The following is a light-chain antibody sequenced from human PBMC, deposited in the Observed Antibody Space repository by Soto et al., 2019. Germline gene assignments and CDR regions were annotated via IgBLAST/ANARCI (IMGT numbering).Light chain of an antibody. Sequence: EIVLTQSPATLSLSPGERATLSCRASQSVNNYLAWYQQRPGQAPRLLIYDVSNRATGIPARFSGSGPGTDFTLTISSLEPEDFAVYYCQQRSNWHPYTFGQGTKLEIK. CDR1: QSVNNY. V-gene: IGKV3D-11*02. CDR3: QQRSNWHPYT. CDR2: DVS. J-gene: IGKJ2*01.